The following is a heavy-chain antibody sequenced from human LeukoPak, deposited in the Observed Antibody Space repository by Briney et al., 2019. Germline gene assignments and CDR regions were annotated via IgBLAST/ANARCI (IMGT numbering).Heavy chain of an antibody. CDR2: INPNSGGT. Sequence: ASVKVSCKASGYTFTGYYMHWVRQAPGQGLGWMGWINPNSGGTNYAQKFQGRVTMTRDTSISTAYMELSRLRSDDTAVYYCARPPFNIYCSGGSCYSYGMDVWGQGTTVTVSS. V-gene: IGHV1-2*02. D-gene: IGHD2-15*01. CDR1: GYTFTGYY. J-gene: IGHJ6*02. CDR3: ARPPFNIYCSGGSCYSYGMDV.